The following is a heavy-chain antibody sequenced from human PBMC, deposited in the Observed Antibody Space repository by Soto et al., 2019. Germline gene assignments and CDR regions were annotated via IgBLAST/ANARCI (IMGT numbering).Heavy chain of an antibody. D-gene: IGHD3-3*01. CDR1: GFTFSSYA. CDR3: ARGIGRWIWSAPDY. V-gene: IGHV3-30-3*01. Sequence: QVQLVESGGGVVQPGRSLRLSCAASGFTFSSYAMHWVRQAPGKGLEWVAVISYDGNNKYYADSVKGRFTSSRDNSKNTLLLEVDSLRAEDTAVYYCARGIGRWIWSAPDYWGQGTLVTVSS. J-gene: IGHJ4*02. CDR2: ISYDGNNK.